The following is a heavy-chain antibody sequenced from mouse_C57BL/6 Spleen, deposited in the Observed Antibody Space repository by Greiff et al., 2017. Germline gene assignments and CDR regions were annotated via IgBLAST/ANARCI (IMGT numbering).Heavy chain of an antibody. V-gene: IGHV1-55*01. D-gene: IGHD2-13*01. J-gene: IGHJ2*01. CDR1: GYTFTSYW. Sequence: QVQLQQPGAELVKPGASVKMSCKASGYTFTSYWITWVKQRPGQGLEWIGDIYPGSGSTNYNETFKSTATLTVDTSSSTAYMQLRSLTTEDSAVYYCARGIYYGGHYFDYWGQGTTLTVSS. CDR3: ARGIYYGGHYFDY. CDR2: IYPGSGST.